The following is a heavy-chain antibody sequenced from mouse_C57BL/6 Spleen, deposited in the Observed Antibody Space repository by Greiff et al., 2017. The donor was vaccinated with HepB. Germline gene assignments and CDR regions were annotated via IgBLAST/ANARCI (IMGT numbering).Heavy chain of an antibody. CDR2: IYPGDGDT. CDR1: GYAFSSSW. D-gene: IGHD1-1*01. J-gene: IGHJ1*03. V-gene: IGHV1-82*01. Sequence: VQLQQSGPELVKPGASVKISCKASGYAFSSSWMNWVKQRPGKGLEWIGRIYPGDGDTNYNGKFKGKATLTADKSSSTASMQRSSLTSEDSAVYCCARNYYGSSHYWYFDVWGTGTTVTVSS. CDR3: ARNYYGSSHYWYFDV.